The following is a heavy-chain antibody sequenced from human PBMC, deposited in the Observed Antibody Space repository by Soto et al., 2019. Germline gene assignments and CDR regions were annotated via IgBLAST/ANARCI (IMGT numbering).Heavy chain of an antibody. Sequence: PGGSLRLSCAASGFTFSVYGIHWVRQAPGKGLEWVALVSNDGRDQDYADSVKGRFTISRDNSRSTLYLQMSSLRVEDTAVYYCAKTFRFLDLVLDYYYGMDVWGQGTTVTVSS. D-gene: IGHD3-3*01. CDR3: AKTFRFLDLVLDYYYGMDV. CDR1: GFTFSVYG. J-gene: IGHJ6*02. V-gene: IGHV3-30*18. CDR2: VSNDGRDQ.